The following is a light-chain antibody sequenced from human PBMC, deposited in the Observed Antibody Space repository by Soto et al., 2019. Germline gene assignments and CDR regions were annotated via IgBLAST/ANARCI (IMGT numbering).Light chain of an antibody. CDR3: SSYTISSTPYF. CDR1: SSDVGGYNY. V-gene: IGLV2-14*01. J-gene: IGLJ1*01. CDR2: EVS. Sequence: QSALTQPASVSGSPGQSITISCTGTSSDVGGYNYVSWYQQHPGKAPKLMIYEVSNRPSGVSNRFSGSKSGNTASLTISGLQAEDEADYYCSSYTISSTPYFFGTGTKVTVL.